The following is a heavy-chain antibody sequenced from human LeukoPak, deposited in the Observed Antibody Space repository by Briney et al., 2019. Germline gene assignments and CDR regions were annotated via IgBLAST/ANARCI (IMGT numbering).Heavy chain of an antibody. CDR3: ARDLSYVLAATDYYYYGMDV. CDR1: GYTFTSYY. V-gene: IGHV1-46*03. CDR2: INPSGGST. J-gene: IGHJ6*02. D-gene: IGHD3-10*02. Sequence: ASVKVSCKASGYTFTSYYMHWVRQAPGQGLEWMGIINPSGGSTSYAQKFQGRVTMTRDTSTSTVYMELSSLRSEDTAVYYCARDLSYVLAATDYYYYGMDVWGQGTTVTVSS.